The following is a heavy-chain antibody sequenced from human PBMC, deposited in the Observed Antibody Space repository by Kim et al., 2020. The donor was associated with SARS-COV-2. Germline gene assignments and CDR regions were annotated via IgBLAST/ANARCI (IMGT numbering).Heavy chain of an antibody. D-gene: IGHD6-13*01. CDR2: ISSSSSYI. Sequence: GGSLRLSCAASGFTFSSYSMNWVRQAPGKGLEWVSSISSSSSYIYYADSVKGRFTISRDNAKNSLYLQMNSLRAEDTAVYYCARELAPPTYSSSWYPVYYYGMDVWGQGTTVTVSS. J-gene: IGHJ6*02. CDR1: GFTFSSYS. V-gene: IGHV3-21*01. CDR3: ARELAPPTYSSSWYPVYYYGMDV.